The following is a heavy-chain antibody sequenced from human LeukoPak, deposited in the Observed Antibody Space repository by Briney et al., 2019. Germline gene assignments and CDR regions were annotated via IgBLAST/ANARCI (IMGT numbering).Heavy chain of an antibody. CDR1: GFIVSTNY. D-gene: IGHD6-19*01. J-gene: IGHJ4*02. CDR2: IYSVDGT. V-gene: IGHV3-53*01. CDR3: ARDTPAGDFEY. Sequence: PGGSLRLSCAASGFIVSTNYMIWVRQAPGKGLEWVSVIYSVDGTYYADSVRGRFTISRDNSKNMLYLQMNSLRAEDTAVYYCARDTPAGDFEYWGQGTLVTVSS.